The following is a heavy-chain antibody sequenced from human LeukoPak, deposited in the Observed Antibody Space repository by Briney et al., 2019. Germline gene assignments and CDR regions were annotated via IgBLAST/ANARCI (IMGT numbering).Heavy chain of an antibody. V-gene: IGHV3-30-3*01. D-gene: IGHD3-22*01. J-gene: IGHJ5*02. CDR1: GFTFGSYA. CDR2: ISYDGSNK. Sequence: GGSLRLSCAASGFTFGSYAMTWVRQAPGKGLEWVAVISYDGSNKYYADSVKGRFTISRDNSKNTLYLQMNSLRAEDTAVYYCARDPYRTMIVVVITGWFDPWGQGTLVTVSS. CDR3: ARDPYRTMIVVVITGWFDP.